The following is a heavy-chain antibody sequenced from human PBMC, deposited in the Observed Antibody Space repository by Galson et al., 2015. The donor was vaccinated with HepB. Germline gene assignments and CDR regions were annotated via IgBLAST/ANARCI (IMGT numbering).Heavy chain of an antibody. CDR2: YVPILDVA. J-gene: IGHJ6*04. CDR1: GGTFTTHN. D-gene: IGHD2/OR15-2a*01. Sequence: SVKVSCKASGGTFTTHNINWVRQAPGQGLEWMGRYVPILDVANYAPNFQGRVTITADKSTTTVYLEVHSLRSDDTAVYYCAKNTVYDYYFYAMDVWGKGTTVTVSS. V-gene: IGHV1-69*02. CDR3: AKNTVYDYYFYAMDV.